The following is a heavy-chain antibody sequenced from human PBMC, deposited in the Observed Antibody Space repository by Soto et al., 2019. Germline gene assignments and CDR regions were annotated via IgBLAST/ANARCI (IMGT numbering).Heavy chain of an antibody. CDR2: LSDSVGTT. V-gene: IGHV3-23*01. CDR3: AKNLIGGCLQSTFAL. CDR1: GFSFGTYT. Sequence: GGSLRLSCAVSGFSFGTYTVNWVRQAPGMGLEWVSGLSDSVGTTHYAYSVKGRFTISRDKSKNTLYLQMNNLRAEDTAVYYCAKNLIGGCLQSTFALWGKCTQVTASS. D-gene: IGHD3-22*01. J-gene: IGHJ1*01.